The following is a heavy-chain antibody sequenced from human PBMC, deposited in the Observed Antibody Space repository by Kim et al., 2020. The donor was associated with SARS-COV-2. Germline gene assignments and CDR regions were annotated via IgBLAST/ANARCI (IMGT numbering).Heavy chain of an antibody. CDR3: ARGYTGGGGYYAFDI. D-gene: IGHD3-22*01. V-gene: IGHV1-69*01. Sequence: KVQGRGTITADESTSTAYMELSSLRSEDTAVYYCARGYTGGGGYYAFDIWGQGTMVTVSS. J-gene: IGHJ3*02.